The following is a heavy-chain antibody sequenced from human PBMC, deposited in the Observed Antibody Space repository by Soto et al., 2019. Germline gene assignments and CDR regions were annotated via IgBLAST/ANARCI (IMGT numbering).Heavy chain of an antibody. CDR1: GFAFNKHA. V-gene: IGHV3-23*01. CDR3: ARLPSPNYFATSGCDY. D-gene: IGHD5-12*01. Sequence: DVQLLESVGLVVPPGGSLRLSCAASGFAFNKHAMYWVRQAPGKGLEWVSAISRSGEMTYYADSVKGRFTISRDNSNNTLYLQMNRLRAEDTAVYYCARLPSPNYFATSGCDYWGQGTLVSVSS. J-gene: IGHJ4*02. CDR2: ISRSGEMT.